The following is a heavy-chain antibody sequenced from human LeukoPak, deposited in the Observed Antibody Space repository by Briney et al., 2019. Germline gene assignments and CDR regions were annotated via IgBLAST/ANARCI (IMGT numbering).Heavy chain of an antibody. CDR3: ATAPRGSGRYFVRA. V-gene: IGHV3-11*01. Sequence: SGGSLRLSCAASGFTFSEYCMSWIRQAPGKGLEWLSYISNTAGTIYYADSVKGRFTISRDNAKNSLYLQMNRLRAEDTAIYYCATAPRGSGRYFVRAWGQGTLVTVS. J-gene: IGHJ5*02. CDR1: GFTFSEYC. D-gene: IGHD6-19*01. CDR2: ISNTAGTI.